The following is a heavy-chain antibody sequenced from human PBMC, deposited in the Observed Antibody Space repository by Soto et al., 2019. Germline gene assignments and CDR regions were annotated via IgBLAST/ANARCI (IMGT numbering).Heavy chain of an antibody. CDR2: INHSGST. Sequence: SETLSLTCAVYGGSFSGYYWSWIRQPPGKGLEWIGEINHSGSTNYNPSLKSRVTISVDTSKNQFPLKLSSVTAADTAVYYCARWIQLWATSTGYGMDVWGQGTTVTVSS. CDR1: GGSFSGYY. D-gene: IGHD5-18*01. V-gene: IGHV4-34*01. J-gene: IGHJ6*02. CDR3: ARWIQLWATSTGYGMDV.